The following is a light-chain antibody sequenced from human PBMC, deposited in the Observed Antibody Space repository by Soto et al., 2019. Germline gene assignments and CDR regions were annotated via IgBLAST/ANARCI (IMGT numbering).Light chain of an antibody. CDR1: QSVSSSY. V-gene: IGKV3-20*01. CDR2: AAS. J-gene: IGKJ1*01. Sequence: EIVLTQSPGTLSLSPGERTTLSCRASQSVSSSYLAWYQQKPGQAPRLLIYAASSRATGIPDRFSGSGSGTVFTLTISRLEPEGFAVYYCQQYGSSRWTFGQGTKVEIK. CDR3: QQYGSSRWT.